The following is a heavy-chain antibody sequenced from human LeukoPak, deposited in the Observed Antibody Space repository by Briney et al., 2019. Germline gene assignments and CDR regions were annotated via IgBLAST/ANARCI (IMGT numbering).Heavy chain of an antibody. J-gene: IGHJ6*03. D-gene: IGHD2-21*02. CDR1: GYSISSGYY. V-gene: IGHV4-38-2*02. CDR2: IYHSGSA. CDR3: ARVWSYCGGDCYLPPFYYYYYMDV. Sequence: SETLSLTCTVSGYSISSGYYWGWIRQPPGKGLEWIGSIYHSGSANYNPSLKSRVTMSVDTSKNQFSLKLSSVTAADTAVYYCARVWSYCGGDCYLPPFYYYYYMDVWGKGTTVAISS.